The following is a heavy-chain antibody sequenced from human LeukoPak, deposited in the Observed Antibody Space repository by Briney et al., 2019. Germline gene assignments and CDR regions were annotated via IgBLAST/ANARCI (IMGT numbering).Heavy chain of an antibody. V-gene: IGHV4-34*01. Sequence: KPSETLSLTCAVYGGSFSGDYWRWIRQPPGKGLEWIGAINHSGSTNYNPSLKSRVTISVDTSKNQFSLKLNSVTAADTAAYYCARGIPVYGVIMIYYSYYMDVWGKGTTVTVSS. D-gene: IGHD3-3*01. J-gene: IGHJ6*03. CDR2: INHSGST. CDR3: ARGIPVYGVIMIYYSYYMDV. CDR1: GGSFSGDY.